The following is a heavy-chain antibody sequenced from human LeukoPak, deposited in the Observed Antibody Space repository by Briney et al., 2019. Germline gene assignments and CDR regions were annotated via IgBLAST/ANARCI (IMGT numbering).Heavy chain of an antibody. CDR3: ARDGAASYMDV. CDR2: INHSGTT. J-gene: IGHJ6*03. Sequence: SETLSLTCAVSGYSIISAYYWGWIRQPPGKGLEWIGSINHSGTTSYNPSLKSRVTISVDTSKNQFSLKLSSVTAADTAVYYCARDGAASYMDVWGKGITVTVSS. CDR1: GYSIISAYY. V-gene: IGHV4-38-2*02. D-gene: IGHD6-25*01.